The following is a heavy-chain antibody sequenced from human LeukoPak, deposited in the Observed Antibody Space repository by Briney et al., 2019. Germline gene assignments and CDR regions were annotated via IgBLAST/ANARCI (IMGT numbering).Heavy chain of an antibody. D-gene: IGHD3-10*01. CDR2: ISSSGSTI. CDR1: GFTFSDYY. V-gene: IGHV3-11*04. Sequence: GGSLRLSCAASGFTFSDYYMSWIRQAPGKGLEWVSYISSSGSTIYYADSVKGRFTISRDNAKNSPYLQMNSLKAEDTAVYYCARDRPWSFYGSGHNIFDSWGQGTLVTVSS. J-gene: IGHJ4*02. CDR3: ARDRPWSFYGSGHNIFDS.